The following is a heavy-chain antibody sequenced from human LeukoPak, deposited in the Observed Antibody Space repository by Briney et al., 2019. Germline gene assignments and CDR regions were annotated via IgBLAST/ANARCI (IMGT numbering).Heavy chain of an antibody. V-gene: IGHV3-21*06. CDR2: ITRSNYI. CDR3: ATTGSGSYYDY. Sequence: GGSLRLSCAASGFTFSSYSMNWVRQAPGKGLEWVSSITRSNYIYYADSVKGRFTISRDNAKNSLYLQMNSLRAEDTAVYYCATTGSGSYYDYWGQGTLVTVSS. CDR1: GFTFSSYS. J-gene: IGHJ4*02. D-gene: IGHD1-26*01.